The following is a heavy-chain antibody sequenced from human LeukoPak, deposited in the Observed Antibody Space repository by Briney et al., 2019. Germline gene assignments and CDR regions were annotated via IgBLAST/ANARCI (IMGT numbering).Heavy chain of an antibody. CDR1: GYIFTGYY. Sequence: ASVTVSCKASGYIFTGYYIHWVRPAPGQGLEWMGWINPKSGDTNYAQKFQGRITMTRDTPISAAYMELSSLTSDDTAVYYCARGYRSSAYISWGQGTLVTVSS. CDR3: ARGYRSSAYIS. CDR2: INPKSGDT. D-gene: IGHD6-13*01. V-gene: IGHV1-2*02. J-gene: IGHJ5*02.